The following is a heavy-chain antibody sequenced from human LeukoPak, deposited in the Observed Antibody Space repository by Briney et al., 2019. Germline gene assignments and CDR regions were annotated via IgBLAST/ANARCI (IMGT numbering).Heavy chain of an antibody. CDR3: ARAVSGDDDAFDI. J-gene: IGHJ3*02. Sequence: GGSLRLSCAASGFTFSSYSMNWVRQAPGKGLEGVSSISSSSSYIYYADSVKGRFTISRDNAKNSLYLQMNSLRAEDTAVYYCARAVSGDDDAFDIWGQGTMVTVSS. CDR1: GFTFSSYS. V-gene: IGHV3-21*01. D-gene: IGHD4-17*01. CDR2: ISSSSSYI.